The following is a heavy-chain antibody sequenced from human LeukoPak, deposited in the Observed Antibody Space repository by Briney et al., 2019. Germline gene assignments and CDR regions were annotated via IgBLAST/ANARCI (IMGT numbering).Heavy chain of an antibody. CDR2: IYYSGST. CDR3: ARRVGATSSPGDYYYYYGMDV. V-gene: IGHV4-39*01. Sequence: SETLSLTCTVSGGSISSSSYYWGWIRQPPGKGLEWIGSIYYSGSTYYNPSLKSRVTISVDTSKNQFSLKLSSVTAADTAAYYCARRVGATSSPGDYYYYYGMDVWGQGTTVTVSS. CDR1: GGSISSSSYY. J-gene: IGHJ6*02. D-gene: IGHD1-26*01.